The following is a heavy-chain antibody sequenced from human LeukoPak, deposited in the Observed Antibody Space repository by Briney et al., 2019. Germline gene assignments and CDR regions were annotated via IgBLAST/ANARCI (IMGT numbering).Heavy chain of an antibody. J-gene: IGHJ4*02. D-gene: IGHD3-16*01. CDR1: GFTVSSNY. CDR3: ARDRSGGAVDY. CDR2: IYSGGST. Sequence: GGSLRLSCAASGFTVSSNYMSWVRQAPGKGLEWVSVIYSGGSTYYADSVKGRFTISRDNSKNTLYLQMNSLRADDTAVYYCARDRSGGAVDYWGQGTLVTVSS. V-gene: IGHV3-53*01.